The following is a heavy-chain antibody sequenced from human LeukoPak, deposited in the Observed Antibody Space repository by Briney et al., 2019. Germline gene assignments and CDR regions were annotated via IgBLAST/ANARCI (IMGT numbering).Heavy chain of an antibody. Sequence: GSLRLSCGASGFTFSSYWMSWVRQAPGKGLEWVANIKQDGSEKYYVDSVKGRFTISRDNAKNSLYLQMTSLRAEDTAVYYCARAEYSGSYYYYMDVWGKGTTVTISS. D-gene: IGHD1-26*01. CDR2: IKQDGSEK. V-gene: IGHV3-7*01. J-gene: IGHJ6*03. CDR3: ARAEYSGSYYYYMDV. CDR1: GFTFSSYW.